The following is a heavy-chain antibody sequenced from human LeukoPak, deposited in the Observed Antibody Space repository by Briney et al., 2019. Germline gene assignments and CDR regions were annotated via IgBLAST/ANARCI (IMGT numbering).Heavy chain of an antibody. CDR1: GGSISTYS. Sequence: SETLSLTCTVSGGSISTYSWTWIRQPPGKGLEWIGNIYYSGSTNYNPSLKSRVTISVDRPKNQSSLKLSSVTAADTAVYYCARDGGSYSDIAEYFQHWGQGTLVTVSS. J-gene: IGHJ1*01. CDR2: IYYSGST. D-gene: IGHD4-17*01. V-gene: IGHV4-59*01. CDR3: ARDGGSYSDIAEYFQH.